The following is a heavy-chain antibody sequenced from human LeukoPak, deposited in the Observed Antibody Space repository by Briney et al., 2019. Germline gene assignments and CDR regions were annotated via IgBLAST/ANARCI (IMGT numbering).Heavy chain of an antibody. D-gene: IGHD3-16*02. J-gene: IGHJ5*02. CDR1: GYSISSGYY. Sequence: SETLSLTCTVSGYSISSGYYWGWIRPPPGKGLEWIGSIYHSGSTYYNPSLKSRVTISVDTSKNQFSLKRSSVTAADTAVYYCARAGMITFGGVIATNWFDPWGQGTLVTVSS. CDR2: IYHSGST. V-gene: IGHV4-38-2*02. CDR3: ARAGMITFGGVIATNWFDP.